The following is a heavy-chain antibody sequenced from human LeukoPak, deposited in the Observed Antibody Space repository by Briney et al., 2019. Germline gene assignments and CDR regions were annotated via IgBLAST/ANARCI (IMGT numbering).Heavy chain of an antibody. CDR2: ISSSGSTV. D-gene: IGHD1-1*01. CDR3: ARARTGLEKRALDM. Sequence: GGSLRLSCAASGFTFSDYFMSWIRQAPGKGLEWVSYISSSGSTVSYADSVKGRFTVSRDNADNSLYLQMNSLRADDTAVYYCARARTGLEKRALDMWGQGTMVTVSS. V-gene: IGHV3-11*04. J-gene: IGHJ3*02. CDR1: GFTFSDYF.